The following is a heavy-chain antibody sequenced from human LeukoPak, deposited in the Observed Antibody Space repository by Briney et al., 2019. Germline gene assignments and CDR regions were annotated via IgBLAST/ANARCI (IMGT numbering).Heavy chain of an antibody. CDR1: GFTVSSTY. CDR3: ARALAVAGVDY. CDR2: IYSGGNT. J-gene: IGHJ4*02. Sequence: GGSLRLSCAASGFTVSSTYMNWVRRAPGKGLEWVSAIYSGGNTYYADSLEGRFSISRDNSKNTVYLQMNRLRAEDTAVYFCARALAVAGVDYWGQGTLVTVSS. D-gene: IGHD6-19*01. V-gene: IGHV3-53*01.